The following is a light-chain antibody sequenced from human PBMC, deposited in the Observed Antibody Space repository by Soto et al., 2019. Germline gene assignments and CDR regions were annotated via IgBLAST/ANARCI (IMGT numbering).Light chain of an antibody. CDR3: QQYYSTPPT. CDR1: QSVLYSSNNKNY. J-gene: IGKJ4*01. V-gene: IGKV4-1*01. Sequence: DIVMTQSPDSLAVSLGERATINCKSSQSVLYSSNNKNYLAWYQQKPGQPPKLLIYWASTRESGVPDRFSGSGPGTDFTLTISSLQAEDVAVYYCQQYYSTPPTFGGGTKVDI. CDR2: WAS.